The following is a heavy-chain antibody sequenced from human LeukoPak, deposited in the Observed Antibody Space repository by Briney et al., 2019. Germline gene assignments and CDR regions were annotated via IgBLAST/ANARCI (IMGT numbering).Heavy chain of an antibody. J-gene: IGHJ3*02. CDR2: ISSSGGTI. CDR1: GFTFSSYE. Sequence: GGSLRLSCAASGFTFSSYEMNWVRQAPGKGLEWVSDISSSGGTIDYADSVKGRCSISRDNAKNSLYLHMNSLRAEDTAVYYCARDLGYYDSSGSRDAFDIWGQGTMVTVSS. V-gene: IGHV3-48*03. CDR3: ARDLGYYDSSGSRDAFDI. D-gene: IGHD3-22*01.